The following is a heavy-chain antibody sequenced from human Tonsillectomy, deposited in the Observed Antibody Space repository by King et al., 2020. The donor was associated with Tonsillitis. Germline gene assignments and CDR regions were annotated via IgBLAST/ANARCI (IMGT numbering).Heavy chain of an antibody. CDR1: GFTFSSYA. CDR2: ISYDGSNK. CDR3: ARECYDSSGYDDALSAPGAFEI. D-gene: IGHD3-22*01. J-gene: IGHJ3*02. Sequence: VQLVESGGGVVQPGRSLRLSCAASGFTFSSYAMHWVRQAPGKGLEWVAVISYDGSNKYYADSVKGRFTISRDNSKNTLYLQMNSLRAEDTAVYYCARECYDSSGYDDALSAPGAFEIWGQGTIVSVSS. V-gene: IGHV3-30*04.